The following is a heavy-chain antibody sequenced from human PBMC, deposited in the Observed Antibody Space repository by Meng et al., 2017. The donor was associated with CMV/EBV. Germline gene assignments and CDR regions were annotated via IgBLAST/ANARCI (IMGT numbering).Heavy chain of an antibody. J-gene: IGHJ6*02. D-gene: IGHD2-2*01. CDR2: INHSGST. Sequence: GPLRLSCAVYGGSSSGYYWSWIRQPPGKGLEWIGEINHSGSTNYNPSLKSRVTISVDTSKNQFSLRLSSVTAADTAVYYCARGFVRQKVVPAARSNYYYYGMDVWGQGTTVTVSS. CDR1: GGSSSGYY. V-gene: IGHV4-34*01. CDR3: ARGFVRQKVVPAARSNYYYYGMDV.